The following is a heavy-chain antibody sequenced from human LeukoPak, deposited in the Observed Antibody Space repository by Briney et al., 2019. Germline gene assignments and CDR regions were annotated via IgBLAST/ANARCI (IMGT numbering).Heavy chain of an antibody. V-gene: IGHV3-23*01. Sequence: GGSLRLSCAASGFIFRMYVMSWVRQAPGKGLEWVSAISSSGASTYYADSVKGRFTISRDNSKNTLYLQMNSLRTEDTAVYYCARDYYESSGYPPEPYDNWGQGTLVTVSS. J-gene: IGHJ4*02. CDR3: ARDYYESSGYPPEPYDN. CDR2: ISSSGAST. D-gene: IGHD3-22*01. CDR1: GFIFRMYV.